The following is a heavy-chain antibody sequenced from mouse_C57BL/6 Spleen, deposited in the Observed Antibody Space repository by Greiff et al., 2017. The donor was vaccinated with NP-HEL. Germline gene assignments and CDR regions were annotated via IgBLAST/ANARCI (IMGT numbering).Heavy chain of an antibody. Sequence: EVQLQESGGGLVKPGGSLKLSCAASGFTFSSYAMSWVRQTPEKRLEWVATISDGGSYTYYPDNVKGRFTISRDNAKNNLYLQMSHLKSEDTAMYYCAREGWSLYAMDYWGQGTSVTVSS. CDR3: AREGWSLYAMDY. CDR2: ISDGGSYT. CDR1: GFTFSSYA. V-gene: IGHV5-4*01. J-gene: IGHJ4*01. D-gene: IGHD2-3*01.